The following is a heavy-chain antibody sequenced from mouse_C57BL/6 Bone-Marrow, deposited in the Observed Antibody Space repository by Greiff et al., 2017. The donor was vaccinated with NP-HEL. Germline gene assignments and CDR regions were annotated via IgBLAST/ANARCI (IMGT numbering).Heavy chain of an antibody. CDR3: ARRCYGSTYAMGY. CDR2: IYPGSGNT. V-gene: IGHV1-66*01. Sequence: QVQLQQSGPELVKPGASVKISCKASGYSFTSYYIHWVKQRPGQGLEWIGWIYPGSGNTKYNEKFKGKATLTADTSSSTDYMQLNSLASEDSGVYYWARRCYGSTYAMGYWGQGTSVTVSS. J-gene: IGHJ4*01. CDR1: GYSFTSYY. D-gene: IGHD1-1*01.